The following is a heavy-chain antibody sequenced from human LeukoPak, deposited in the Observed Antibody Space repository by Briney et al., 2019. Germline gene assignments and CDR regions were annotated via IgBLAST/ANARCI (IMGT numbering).Heavy chain of an antibody. D-gene: IGHD2-15*01. J-gene: IGHJ4*02. CDR2: INAGNGNT. CDR3: AREGLYCSGGNCYRDFDY. CDR1: EYTFTSYD. V-gene: IGHV1-3*01. Sequence: ASVKVSCKASEYTFTSYDINWVRQAPGQSLEWMAWINAGNGNTKYSQKFQGRVTITRDTSANTAYMELSSLRSEDTAMYYCAREGLYCSGGNCYRDFDYWGQGTLVTVSS.